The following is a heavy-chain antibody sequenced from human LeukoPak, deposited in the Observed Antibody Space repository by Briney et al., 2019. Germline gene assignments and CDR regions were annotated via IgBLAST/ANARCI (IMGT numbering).Heavy chain of an antibody. V-gene: IGHV3-74*01. CDR1: GFTFSNYW. J-gene: IGHJ4*02. Sequence: GGSLRLSCAASGFTFSNYWMHWVRQAPGKGLVWVSRINSDGSSRNYADSVKGRFTISRDNAKNTLYLQMNSLRAEDTAVYYCASAPSNGIEQGVDNWGQGTLSPSPQ. D-gene: IGHD1-26*01. CDR3: ASAPSNGIEQGVDN. CDR2: INSDGSSR.